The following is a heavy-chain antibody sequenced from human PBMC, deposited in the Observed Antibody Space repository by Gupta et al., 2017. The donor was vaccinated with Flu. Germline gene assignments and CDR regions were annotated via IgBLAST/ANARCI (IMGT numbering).Heavy chain of an antibody. CDR2: MNPNSGNT. D-gene: IGHD4-17*01. Sequence: QVQLVQSGAEVKTPGASVKVSCTASGYTFTSYDINWVRQATGQGLEWMGWMNPNSGNTGYAQKFQGRVTMTRNTSISTAYMELSSLRSEDTAVYYCARVLGDYGDYYYYYYGMDVWGQGTTVTVSS. J-gene: IGHJ6*02. CDR3: ARVLGDYGDYYYYYYGMDV. V-gene: IGHV1-8*01. CDR1: GYTFTSYD.